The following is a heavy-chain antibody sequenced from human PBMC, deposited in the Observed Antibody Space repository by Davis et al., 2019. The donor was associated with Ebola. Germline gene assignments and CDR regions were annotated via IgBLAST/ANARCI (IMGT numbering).Heavy chain of an antibody. D-gene: IGHD5-18*01. CDR2: ISGSGGST. J-gene: IGHJ6*02. CDR1: GFTFSSYA. Sequence: GGSLRLSCAASGFTFSSYAMSWVRQAPGKGLEWVSAISGSGGSTNYADSVKGRFTISRDNSKNTLYLQMNSLRAEDTAVYYCARDRGYSYGTGNYYYGMDVWGQGTTVTVSS. CDR3: ARDRGYSYGTGNYYYGMDV. V-gene: IGHV3-23*01.